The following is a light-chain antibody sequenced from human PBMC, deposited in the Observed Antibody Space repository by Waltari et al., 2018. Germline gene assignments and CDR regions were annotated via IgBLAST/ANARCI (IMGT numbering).Light chain of an antibody. CDR3: SSYAGSSKGV. CDR2: AVS. Sequence: QSALTQPASVSGSPGQSITISCTGTSSDVGNYKRVSWYQQHPGKAPKLMIYAVSKRPSGVSARFSGSKSGDMASLTISGLQPEDEAEYFCSSYAGSSKGVFGGGTKVIVL. V-gene: IGLV2-23*02. J-gene: IGLJ2*01. CDR1: SSDVGNYKR.